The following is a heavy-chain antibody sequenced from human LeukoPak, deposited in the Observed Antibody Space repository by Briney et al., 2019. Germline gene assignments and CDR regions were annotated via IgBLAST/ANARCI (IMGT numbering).Heavy chain of an antibody. CDR3: ASNIAVSLDGFDP. D-gene: IGHD6-19*01. V-gene: IGHV1-2*02. CDR2: VNPRSGDT. CDR1: GYTFTNYY. Sequence: ASVKVSCKGSGYTFTNYYIHWVRQAPGQGLVWMGRVNPRSGDTKYAHDFEGRVFMTRDTSISTASMEVRGLRPDDTAVYFCASNIAVSLDGFDPWGQGTLVTVSS. J-gene: IGHJ5*02.